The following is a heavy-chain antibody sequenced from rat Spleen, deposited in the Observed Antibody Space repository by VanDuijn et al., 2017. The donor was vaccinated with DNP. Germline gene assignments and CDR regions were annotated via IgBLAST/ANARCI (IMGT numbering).Heavy chain of an antibody. CDR2: ISYDGGST. CDR1: GFAFTNYD. Sequence: EVQLVESGGGLVQPGRSLKLSCAASGFAFTNYDMAWVRQAPTKGLEWVAYISYDGGSTSYGDSVRGRFAISRDNAKSSLYLQMDSLRSEDTATYYCTTGVYGGYEDWFANWGQGTLVTVSS. CDR3: TTGVYGGYEDWFAN. V-gene: IGHV5-20*01. J-gene: IGHJ3*01. D-gene: IGHD1-11*01.